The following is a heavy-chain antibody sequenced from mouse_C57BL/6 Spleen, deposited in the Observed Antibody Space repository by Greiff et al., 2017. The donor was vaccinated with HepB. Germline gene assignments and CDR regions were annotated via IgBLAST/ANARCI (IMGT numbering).Heavy chain of an antibody. J-gene: IGHJ2*01. D-gene: IGHD1-1*01. Sequence: EVHLVESGGGLVKPGGSLKLSCAASGFTFSSYAMSWVRQTPEKRLEWVATISDGGSYTYYPDNVKGRFTISRDNAKNNLYLQMSHLKSEDTAMYYCARDLDYYGSSPYFDYWGQGTTLTVSS. CDR1: GFTFSSYA. CDR3: ARDLDYYGSSPYFDY. CDR2: ISDGGSYT. V-gene: IGHV5-4*01.